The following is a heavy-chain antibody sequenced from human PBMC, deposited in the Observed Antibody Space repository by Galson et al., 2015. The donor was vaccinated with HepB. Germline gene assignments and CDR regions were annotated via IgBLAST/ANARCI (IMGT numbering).Heavy chain of an antibody. J-gene: IGHJ5*02. D-gene: IGHD4-17*01. V-gene: IGHV3-74*01. CDR2: IKSDGGSI. CDR3: ARGPTTVHSVTWNWFDP. CDR1: GFTFSSYW. Sequence: SLRLSCAASGFTFSSYWMHWVRHAPGKGLVWVSRIKSDGGSITYADSVKGRFTVSRGDAKNTLYLQMSSLRAEDTAVYYCARGPTTVHSVTWNWFDPWGQGTLVTVSS.